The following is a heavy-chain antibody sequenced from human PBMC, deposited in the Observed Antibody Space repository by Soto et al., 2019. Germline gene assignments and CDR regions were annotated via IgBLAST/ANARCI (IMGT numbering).Heavy chain of an antibody. J-gene: IGHJ6*02. CDR3: ARDRVVVAADHGMDV. Sequence: SETLSLTCTVSGGSISSGDYYWSWIRQPPGKGLEWIGYIYYSGSTYYNPSLKSRVTISVDTSKNQFSLKLSSVTAADTAVYYCARDRVVVAADHGMDVWGQGTTVTVS. D-gene: IGHD2-15*01. CDR1: GGSISSGDYY. CDR2: IYYSGST. V-gene: IGHV4-30-4*01.